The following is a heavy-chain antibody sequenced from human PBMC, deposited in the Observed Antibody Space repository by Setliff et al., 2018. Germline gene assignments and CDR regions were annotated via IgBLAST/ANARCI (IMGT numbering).Heavy chain of an antibody. Sequence: ASVKVSCKASGYTFAGYYMHWVRQAPGQGLEWMGWINPNSGGANYAQKFQGRVTMTRDTSITTAYMELSSLRSDDTAVYYCARVAIMGPPSWGQGTQVTVSS. D-gene: IGHD3-16*01. CDR3: ARVAIMGPPS. CDR1: GYTFAGYY. CDR2: INPNSGGA. V-gene: IGHV1-2*02. J-gene: IGHJ5*02.